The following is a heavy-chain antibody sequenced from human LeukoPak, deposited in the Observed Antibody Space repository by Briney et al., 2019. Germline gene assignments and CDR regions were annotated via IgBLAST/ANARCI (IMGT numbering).Heavy chain of an antibody. Sequence: GGSLRLSCAASGFTFSSYYMNWVRQAPGKGLERVSYLYSSGTIYYADSVKGRFTISRDNAKNSLYLQMNSLRAEDTAVYYCAGTSYNVFTTYAQYFDYWGHGTLVTVSS. CDR2: LYSSGTI. J-gene: IGHJ4*01. CDR1: GFTFSSYY. D-gene: IGHD5-24*01. V-gene: IGHV3-48*01. CDR3: AGTSYNVFTTYAQYFDY.